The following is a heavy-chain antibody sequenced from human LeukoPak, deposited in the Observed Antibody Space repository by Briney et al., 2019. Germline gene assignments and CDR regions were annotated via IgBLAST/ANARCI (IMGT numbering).Heavy chain of an antibody. J-gene: IGHJ4*02. Sequence: GGSLRLSCAASGFTFSSYSMNWVRQAPGKGLEWVSYISSSSSTIYYADSVKGRFTISRDNAKNSLYLQMNSLRAEDTAVNYCAKDSPFSGYSSPYYFDYWGQGTLVTVSS. V-gene: IGHV3-48*04. D-gene: IGHD5-12*01. CDR1: GFTFSSYS. CDR2: ISSSSSTI. CDR3: AKDSPFSGYSSPYYFDY.